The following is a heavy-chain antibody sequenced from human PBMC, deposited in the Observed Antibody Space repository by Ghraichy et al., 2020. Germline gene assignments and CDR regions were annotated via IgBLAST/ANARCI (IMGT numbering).Heavy chain of an antibody. D-gene: IGHD6-13*01. CDR1: GFTFNSYA. V-gene: IGHV3-23*01. Sequence: GGSLRLSCAGSGFTFNSYAMNWVRQAPGKGLEWVSIISGRGSITYYADSVKGRFTISRDNSKNILYLQMNSLRAEDTAVYYCAKETQRTTAAGPIDYWGQGTMVTVS. CDR3: AKETQRTTAAGPIDY. J-gene: IGHJ4*02. CDR2: ISGRGSIT.